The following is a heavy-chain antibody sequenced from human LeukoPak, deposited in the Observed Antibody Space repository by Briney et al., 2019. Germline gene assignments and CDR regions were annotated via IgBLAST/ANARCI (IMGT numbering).Heavy chain of an antibody. V-gene: IGHV4-34*01. Sequence: PSETLSLTCAVYGGSFSGYYWSWIRQPPGKGLEWIGEINHSGSTNYNPSLKSRVTISVDTSKNQFSLKLGSVTAADAAVYYCAREDFSSSPPHVDYWGQGTLVTVSS. J-gene: IGHJ4*02. CDR2: INHSGST. D-gene: IGHD6-13*01. CDR3: AREDFSSSPPHVDY. CDR1: GGSFSGYY.